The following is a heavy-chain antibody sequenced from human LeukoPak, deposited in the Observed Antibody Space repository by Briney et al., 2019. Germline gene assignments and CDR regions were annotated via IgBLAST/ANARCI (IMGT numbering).Heavy chain of an antibody. J-gene: IGHJ4*02. V-gene: IGHV3-30*18. Sequence: GGSLRLSCAASGFTFSSYGMHWVRQAPGKGLEWVAVISYDGSNKYYPHSVKGRFTISRDNSKNTLYLQMNSLRAEDTAVYYCAKDLYFVVVVAATPGLDYWGQGTLVTVSS. CDR2: ISYDGSNK. CDR1: GFTFSSYG. D-gene: IGHD2-15*01. CDR3: AKDLYFVVVVAATPGLDY.